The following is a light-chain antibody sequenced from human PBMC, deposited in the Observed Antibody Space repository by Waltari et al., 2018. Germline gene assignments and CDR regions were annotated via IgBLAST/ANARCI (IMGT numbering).Light chain of an antibody. CDR2: NDN. J-gene: IGLJ3*02. CDR1: ALAKKY. Sequence: SYELTQPPSVSVSPGQTARITCSGDALAKKYGRWIQQKPGQAPVLVIYNDNERPSGIPERFSGSSSGSTVTLTISGAQVEDEADYYCYSAADNNQWVFGGGTKLTVL. V-gene: IGLV3-27*01. CDR3: YSAADNNQWV.